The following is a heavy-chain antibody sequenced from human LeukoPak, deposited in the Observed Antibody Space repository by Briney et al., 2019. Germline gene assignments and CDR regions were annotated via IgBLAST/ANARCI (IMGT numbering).Heavy chain of an antibody. J-gene: IGHJ5*02. Sequence: GGSLRLSCAASGFTFRSYSMNWVRQAPGKGLEWVSSISSSSSYIYYADSVKGRFTISRDNAKNSLYLQMNSLRAEDTAVYYCASLNGDYDWFDPWGQGTLVTVSS. V-gene: IGHV3-21*01. CDR3: ASLNGDYDWFDP. CDR2: ISSSSSYI. D-gene: IGHD4-17*01. CDR1: GFTFRSYS.